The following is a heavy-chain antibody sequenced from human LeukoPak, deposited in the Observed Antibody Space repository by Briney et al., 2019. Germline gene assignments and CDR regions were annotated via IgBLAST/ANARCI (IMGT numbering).Heavy chain of an antibody. Sequence: SETLSLTCTVSGGSISSYYWSWIRQPPGKGLEWIGYIYYSGSTNYNPSLKSRVTISVDTSKNQFSLKLSSVTAADTAMYYCARKENVYYYFDYWGQGTLVTVSS. CDR3: ARKENVYYYFDY. V-gene: IGHV4-59*01. J-gene: IGHJ4*02. D-gene: IGHD3-10*01. CDR2: IYYSGST. CDR1: GGSISSYY.